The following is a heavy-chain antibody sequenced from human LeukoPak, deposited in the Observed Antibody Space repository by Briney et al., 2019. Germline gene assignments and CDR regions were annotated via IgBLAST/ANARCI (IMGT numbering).Heavy chain of an antibody. Sequence: PGGSLRLSCAASGFTFSSYAMSWVRQAPGKGLEWVSAISGSGGSTYYADSVKGRFTISRDNSKNTLYLQTNSLRAEDTAVYYCAKAYDSSGYYSYYFDYWGQGTLVTVSS. V-gene: IGHV3-23*01. J-gene: IGHJ4*02. CDR2: ISGSGGST. D-gene: IGHD3-22*01. CDR3: AKAYDSSGYYSYYFDY. CDR1: GFTFSSYA.